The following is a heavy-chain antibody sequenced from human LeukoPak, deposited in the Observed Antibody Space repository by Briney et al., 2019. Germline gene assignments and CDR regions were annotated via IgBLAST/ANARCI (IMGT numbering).Heavy chain of an antibody. Sequence: GGSLRLSCAASGFTFGSYWMSWVRQDPGKGLEWVANIKQDGSEKYYVDSVKGRFTISRDNAKNSLYLQMNSLRAEDTAVYYCAFLINYGSGSYYPYYFDYWGQGTLVTVSS. J-gene: IGHJ4*02. CDR3: AFLINYGSGSYYPYYFDY. CDR2: IKQDGSEK. D-gene: IGHD3-10*01. CDR1: GFTFGSYW. V-gene: IGHV3-7*01.